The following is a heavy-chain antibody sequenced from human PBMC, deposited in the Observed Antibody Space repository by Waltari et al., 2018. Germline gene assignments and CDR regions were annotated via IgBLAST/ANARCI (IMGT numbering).Heavy chain of an antibody. V-gene: IGHV3-53*01. D-gene: IGHD4-17*01. CDR3: ARGWIGTTSLGHDGMDV. CDR2: IYTGGDT. CDR1: GFTVRTTS. J-gene: IGHJ6*02. Sequence: EVQLVESGGGLITPGESLRLSCAVSGFTVRTTSLSWVRQAPGTVLEWVSVIYTGGDTYYSDSVKGRFSIARDNSKNALYLQMDSLRVEDTAIYYCARGWIGTTSLGHDGMDVWGQGTTVTVSS.